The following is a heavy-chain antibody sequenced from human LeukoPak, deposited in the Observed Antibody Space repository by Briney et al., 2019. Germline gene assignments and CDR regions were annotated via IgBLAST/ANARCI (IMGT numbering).Heavy chain of an antibody. CDR1: GFTFSSYA. CDR2: INHSGST. CDR3: ARGGWLHDRGFDY. V-gene: IGHV4-34*01. D-gene: IGHD5-24*01. J-gene: IGHJ4*02. Sequence: GSLRLSCAASGFTFSSYAMSWVRQPPGKGLEWIGEINHSGSTNYNPSLKSRVTISVDTSKNQFSLKLSSVTAADTAVYYCARGGWLHDRGFDYWGQGTLVTVSS.